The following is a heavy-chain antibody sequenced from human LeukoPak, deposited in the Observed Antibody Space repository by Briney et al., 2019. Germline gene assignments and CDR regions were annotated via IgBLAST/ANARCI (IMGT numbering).Heavy chain of an antibody. J-gene: IGHJ4*02. Sequence: GGSLRLSCTPSGFTFGAYAMSWVRQAPGKGLEWVGFIRSKAYGGTTEYAASVKGRFTISRDDSKSIAYLQMNSLKTEDTAVYYCTRLVRHYSGGNCYRHFDYWGQGTLVTVSS. CDR3: TRLVRHYSGGNCYRHFDY. D-gene: IGHD2-15*01. CDR2: IRSKAYGGTT. CDR1: GFTFGAYA. V-gene: IGHV3-49*04.